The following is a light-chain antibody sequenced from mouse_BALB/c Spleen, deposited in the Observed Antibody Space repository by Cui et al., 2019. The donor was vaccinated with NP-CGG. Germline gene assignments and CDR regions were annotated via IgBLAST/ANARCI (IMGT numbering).Light chain of an antibody. CDR1: TGTVTTTNY. Sequence: QVAVPQESSLTTSPGETVPLTCRSSTGTVTTTNYSNWVQEKPDHLFTGIIGGTNNRAPGVPARFSGSLIGDKAALTITGAQTEDESIYFCALWYSNHWVFGGGTKLTVL. CDR3: ALWYSNHWV. V-gene: IGLV1*01. CDR2: GTN. J-gene: IGLJ1*01.